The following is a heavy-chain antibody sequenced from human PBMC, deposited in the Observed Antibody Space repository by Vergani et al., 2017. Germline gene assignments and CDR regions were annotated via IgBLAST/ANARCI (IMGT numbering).Heavy chain of an antibody. CDR3: ARGPPITGRTVDYYYMDV. CDR2: ISWNSGSI. Sequence: EVQLVESGGGLVQPGRSLRLSCAASGFTFDDYAMHWVRQAPGKGLEWVSGISWNSGSIGYADSVKGRFTISRDNAKNSLYLQMNSLRAEDTAVYYCARGPPITGRTVDYYYMDVWGKGTTVTVSS. J-gene: IGHJ6*03. V-gene: IGHV3-9*01. D-gene: IGHD1/OR15-1a*01. CDR1: GFTFDDYA.